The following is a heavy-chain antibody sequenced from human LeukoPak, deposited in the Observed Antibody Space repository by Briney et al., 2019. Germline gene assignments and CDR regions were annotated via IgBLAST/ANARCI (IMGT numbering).Heavy chain of an antibody. J-gene: IGHJ4*02. CDR3: AKGYSYGIDY. Sequence: GGSLRLSCAASGFTFSSYGMHWVRQAPGKGLEWVAFIRYDGTNKYYADSVKGRFTISRDNSKNTLFLQMNSLRAEDTAVYYCAKGYSYGIDYWGQGTLVTVSS. CDR2: IRYDGTNK. CDR1: GFTFSSYG. D-gene: IGHD5-18*01. V-gene: IGHV3-30*02.